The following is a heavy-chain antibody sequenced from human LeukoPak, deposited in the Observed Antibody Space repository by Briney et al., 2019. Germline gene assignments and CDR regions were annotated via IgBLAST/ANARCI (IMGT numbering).Heavy chain of an antibody. J-gene: IGHJ4*02. V-gene: IGHV1-2*02. Sequence: ASVKVSCKASGYTFTAYYMHWVQQAPGQGLEWVGWINPYSGGTNYAQKFQGRATMTRDTSISTAYMELSSLRSDDAAVYYCASTENCDYWGQGTLVTLSS. CDR3: ASTENCDY. CDR2: INPYSGGT. CDR1: GYTFTAYY.